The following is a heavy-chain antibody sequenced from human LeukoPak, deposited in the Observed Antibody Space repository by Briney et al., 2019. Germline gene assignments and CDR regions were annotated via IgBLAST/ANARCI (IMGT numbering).Heavy chain of an antibody. Sequence: GGSLRLSCAASGFTFSSYSMNWVRQAPGKGLGWVSSISSSSSYIYYADSVKGRFTISRDNAKNSLYLQMNSLRAEDTAVYYCARDPSRYYYGSGSYYNAGNNWFDPWGQGTLVTVSS. D-gene: IGHD3-10*01. J-gene: IGHJ5*02. V-gene: IGHV3-21*01. CDR1: GFTFSSYS. CDR3: ARDPSRYYYGSGSYYNAGNNWFDP. CDR2: ISSSSSYI.